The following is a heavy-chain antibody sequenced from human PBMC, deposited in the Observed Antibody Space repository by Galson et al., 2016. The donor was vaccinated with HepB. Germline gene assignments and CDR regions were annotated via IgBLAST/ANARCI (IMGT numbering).Heavy chain of an antibody. CDR2: ISSSGTII. CDR1: RFTFSDYS. V-gene: IGHV3-11*01. Sequence: SLRLSCAASRFTFSDYSMTWIRQAPGKGLEWVSYISSSGTIIYYVDSVKGRFTISRDYAKKSLYLQMNSLRAEDTAVYYCARSSSWNYLLDHWGQGTLGSVSS. D-gene: IGHD1-7*01. CDR3: ARSSSWNYLLDH. J-gene: IGHJ4*02.